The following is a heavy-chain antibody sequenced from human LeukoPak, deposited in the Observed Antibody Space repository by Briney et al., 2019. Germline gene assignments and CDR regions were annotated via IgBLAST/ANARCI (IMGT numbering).Heavy chain of an antibody. V-gene: IGHV1-2*02. CDR3: ARAGSSSSWYGRENWFDP. CDR1: GYTFTGYY. J-gene: IGHJ5*02. D-gene: IGHD6-13*01. Sequence: GASVKVSCKASGYTFTGYYMHWVRQAPGQGLEWMGWINPNSGGTNYAQKFQGRVTMTGDTSISTAYMELSRLRSDDTAVYYCARAGSSSSWYGRENWFDPWGQGTLVTVSS. CDR2: INPNSGGT.